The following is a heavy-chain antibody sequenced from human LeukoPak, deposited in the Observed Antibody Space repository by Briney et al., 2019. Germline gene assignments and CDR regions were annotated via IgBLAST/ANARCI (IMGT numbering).Heavy chain of an antibody. D-gene: IGHD1-26*01. Sequence: SETLSLTCTVSGGSISSGSYYWSWLRPPAGKGLEWIGRIYTSGSTNYNPSLKSRVTISVDTSKNQFSLKLSSVTAADTAVYYCARAKWELLKYYFDYWGQGTLVTVSS. J-gene: IGHJ4*02. CDR3: ARAKWELLKYYFDY. CDR1: GGSISSGSYY. V-gene: IGHV4-61*02. CDR2: IYTSGST.